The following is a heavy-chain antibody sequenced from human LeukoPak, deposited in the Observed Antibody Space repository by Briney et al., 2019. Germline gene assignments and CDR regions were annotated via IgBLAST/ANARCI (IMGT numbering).Heavy chain of an antibody. D-gene: IGHD3-3*01. V-gene: IGHV4-34*01. CDR2: INHSGST. CDR1: GGSFSGYY. Sequence: SETLSLTSAVYGGSFSGYYWSWIRQPPGKGLEWIGEINHSGSTNYNPSLKSRVTISVDTSKNQFSLKLSSVTAADTAVYYCARGAIFGVVTNWFDPWGQGTLVTVSS. J-gene: IGHJ5*02. CDR3: ARGAIFGVVTNWFDP.